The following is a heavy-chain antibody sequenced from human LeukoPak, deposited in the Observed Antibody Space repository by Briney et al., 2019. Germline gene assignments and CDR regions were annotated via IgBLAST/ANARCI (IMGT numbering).Heavy chain of an antibody. CDR2: MNPNSGNT. V-gene: IGHV1-8*01. Sequence: ASVKVSCKASGYTFTSYDINWVRQATGQGLEWMGWMNPNSGNTGYAQKFQGRVTMTRNTSISTAYMGLSSLRSEDTAVYYCARGQARTLDFDYWGQGTLVTVSS. CDR3: ARGQARTLDFDY. CDR1: GYTFTSYD. D-gene: IGHD1-1*01. J-gene: IGHJ4*02.